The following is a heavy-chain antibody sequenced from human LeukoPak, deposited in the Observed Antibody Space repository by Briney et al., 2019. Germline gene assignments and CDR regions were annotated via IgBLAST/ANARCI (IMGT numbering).Heavy chain of an antibody. Sequence: GESLKISCKGSGYSFTSYWIGWVRQMPGKGLEWMGIIYPGDSDTRYSPSFQGQVTISADKSISTAYLQWSSLKASDTAMYYCARCQRPGPNPNYYDSSGYYFVSPWFDPWGQGTLVTVSS. V-gene: IGHV5-51*01. CDR1: GYSFTSYW. CDR2: IYPGDSDT. D-gene: IGHD3-22*01. CDR3: ARCQRPGPNPNYYDSSGYYFVSPWFDP. J-gene: IGHJ5*02.